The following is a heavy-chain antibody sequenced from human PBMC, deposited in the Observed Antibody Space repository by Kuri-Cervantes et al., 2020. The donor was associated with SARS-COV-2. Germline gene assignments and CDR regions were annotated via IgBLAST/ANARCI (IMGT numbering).Heavy chain of an antibody. V-gene: IGHV1-2*02. D-gene: IGHD2-15*01. J-gene: IGHJ4*02. CDR2: INPYNGDT. CDR1: AYTFTAYY. Sequence: ASVKVSCKASAYTFTAYYIHWVRQAPGQGLEWMGWINPYNGDTNYAQKFQGRITLTRDTSISTAYMELNRLRSDDTAVYYCARDPGYCSGGTCLDYWGQGTLLTVSS. CDR3: ARDPGYCSGGTCLDY.